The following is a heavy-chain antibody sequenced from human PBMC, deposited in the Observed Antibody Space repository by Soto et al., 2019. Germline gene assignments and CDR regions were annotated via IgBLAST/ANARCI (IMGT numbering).Heavy chain of an antibody. CDR2: IYASGST. J-gene: IGHJ4*02. Sequence: AETLSLTCTVSGGSIITYYWIWSGHPAGKGLEWIGRIYASGSTNYNPSLKSRVTMSVATSKNQFSLKLSSVTAADTAVYYCARGGMVIIPTATAFDYWGQGTLVTVSS. CDR1: GGSIITYY. D-gene: IGHD2-2*01. V-gene: IGHV4-4*07. CDR3: ARGGMVIIPTATAFDY.